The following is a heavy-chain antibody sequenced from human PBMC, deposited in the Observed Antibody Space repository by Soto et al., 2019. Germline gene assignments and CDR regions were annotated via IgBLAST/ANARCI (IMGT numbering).Heavy chain of an antibody. CDR2: IYYSGST. J-gene: IGHJ4*02. CDR1: GGSISSSSYY. Sequence: PSETLSLTCTVSGGSISSSSYYWGWIRQPPGKGLEWIGSIYYSGSTYYNPSLKSRVTISVDTSNNQFSLKLSSVTAADTAVYYCASSYYDFWSGYSPTGGYFDYWGQGTLVTVSS. D-gene: IGHD3-3*01. CDR3: ASSYYDFWSGYSPTGGYFDY. V-gene: IGHV4-39*01.